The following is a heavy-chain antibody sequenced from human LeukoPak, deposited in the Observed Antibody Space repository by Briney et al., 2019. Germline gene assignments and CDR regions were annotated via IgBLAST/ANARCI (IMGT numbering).Heavy chain of an antibody. CDR1: GFTFSSYA. CDR3: ARGRYYGSGSCLDY. V-gene: IGHV3-64*01. D-gene: IGHD3-10*01. CDR2: ISSNGGST. Sequence: GGSLRLSCAASGFTFSSYAMHWVRQAPGKGLEYVSAISSNGGSTYYANSVKGRFTISRDNSKNTLYLQMGSLRAEDMAVYYCARGRYYGSGSCLDYWGQGTLVTVSS. J-gene: IGHJ4*02.